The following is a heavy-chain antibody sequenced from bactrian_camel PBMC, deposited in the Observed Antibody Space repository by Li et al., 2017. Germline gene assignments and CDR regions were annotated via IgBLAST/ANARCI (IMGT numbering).Heavy chain of an antibody. D-gene: IGHD2*01. CDR1: GYAYGISKYC. Sequence: DVQLVESGGGTVQAGGTLRLSCVVSGYAYGISKYCMGWFRQPPGKEREGVAQISTGYGNTYYADSVKGRFTISRDNAKNTVYLQMNSLKPEDTAMYYCAAVTSYRVYCTWDAYRYWGQGTQVTVS. V-gene: IGHV3S40*01. CDR3: AAVTSYRVYCTWDAYRY. J-gene: IGHJ4*01. CDR2: ISTGYGNT.